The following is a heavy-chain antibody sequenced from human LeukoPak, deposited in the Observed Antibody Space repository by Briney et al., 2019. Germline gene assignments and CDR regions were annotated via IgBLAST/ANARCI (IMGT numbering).Heavy chain of an antibody. V-gene: IGHV3-48*04. J-gene: IGHJ4*02. CDR1: GFTFSSYS. Sequence: GGSLRLSCAASGFTFSSYSMNWVRQAPGKGLEWVSYISSSSSTIYYADSVKGRFTISRDNAKNSLYLQMNSLRAEDTAVYYCARVPLGWNDGAYFDYWGQGTLVTVSS. CDR2: ISSSSSTI. D-gene: IGHD1-1*01. CDR3: ARVPLGWNDGAYFDY.